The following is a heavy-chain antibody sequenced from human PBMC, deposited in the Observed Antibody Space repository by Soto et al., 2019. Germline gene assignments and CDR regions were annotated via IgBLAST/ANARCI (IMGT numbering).Heavy chain of an antibody. D-gene: IGHD3-10*01. J-gene: IGHJ6*02. Sequence: PGGSLRLSCAASGFTFSSYGMHWVRQAPGKGLEWVAVISYDGSNKYYADSVKGRFTISRDNSKNTLYLQMNSLRAEDTAVYYCAKDLHRGDYGSGSLYYGMDVWGQGTTVTVSS. CDR3: AKDLHRGDYGSGSLYYGMDV. CDR1: GFTFSSYG. V-gene: IGHV3-30*18. CDR2: ISYDGSNK.